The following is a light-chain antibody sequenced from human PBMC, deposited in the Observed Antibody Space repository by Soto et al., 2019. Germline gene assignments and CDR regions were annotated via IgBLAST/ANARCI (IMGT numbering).Light chain of an antibody. CDR2: EVN. CDR3: SSYAGSSNV. Sequence: QSALTQPPSASGSPGQSVAISYTGTSSDVGSYNYVSWYQQHPGKAPKLMIYEVNKRPSGVPDRFSGSKSGNTASLTVSGLQAEDEADYYCSSYAGSSNVFGTGTKVTVL. J-gene: IGLJ1*01. CDR1: SSDVGSYNY. V-gene: IGLV2-8*01.